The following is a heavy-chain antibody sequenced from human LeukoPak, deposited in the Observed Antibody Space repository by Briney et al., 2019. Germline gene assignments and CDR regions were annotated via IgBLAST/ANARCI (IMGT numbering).Heavy chain of an antibody. CDR2: ISSSSSYI. CDR1: GFTFSSYT. D-gene: IGHD3-16*01. J-gene: IGHJ4*02. CDR3: ARFFMVTSEDFDY. V-gene: IGHV3-21*01. Sequence: PGGSLRLSCVASGFTFSSYTMNWVRQAPGKGLEWVPSISSSSSYIYYAESVKGRFTISRDNAKNSLYLQMNSLRAEDTAVYYCARFFMVTSEDFDYWGQGTLVTVSS.